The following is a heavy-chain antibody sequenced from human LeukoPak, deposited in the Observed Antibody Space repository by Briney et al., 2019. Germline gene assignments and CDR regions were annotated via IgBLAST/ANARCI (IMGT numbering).Heavy chain of an antibody. Sequence: SQTLSLTCAVSGGSISSGGYSWSWIRQPPGKGPEWIGYIYHSGSTYYNPSLKSRVTISVDRSKNQFSLKLSSVTAADTAVYYCATLGSVDYWGQGTLVTVSS. J-gene: IGHJ4*02. CDR1: GGSISSGGYS. CDR3: ATLGSVDY. CDR2: IYHSGST. D-gene: IGHD5-12*01. V-gene: IGHV4-30-2*01.